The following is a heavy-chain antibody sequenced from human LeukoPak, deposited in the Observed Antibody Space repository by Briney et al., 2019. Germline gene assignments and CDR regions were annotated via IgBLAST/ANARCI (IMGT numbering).Heavy chain of an antibody. CDR3: ARRGLYGDYVAAFDI. CDR1: GYSFTSYW. J-gene: IGHJ3*02. V-gene: IGHV5-51*01. CDR2: IYPGDSDT. Sequence: RGESLKISCKGSGYSFTSYWIGWVRQMPGKGLEWVGIIYPGDSDTRYSPSFQGQVTISADKSISTAYLQWSSLKASDTAMYYCARRGLYGDYVAAFDIWGQGTMVTVSS. D-gene: IGHD4-17*01.